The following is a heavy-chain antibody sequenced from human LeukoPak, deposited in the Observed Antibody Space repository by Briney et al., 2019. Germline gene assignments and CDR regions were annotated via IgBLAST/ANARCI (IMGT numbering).Heavy chain of an antibody. CDR1: GGSISSYY. CDR2: IYYSGCT. V-gene: IGHV4-59*01. D-gene: IGHD6-13*01. CDR3: ARANSSSWYGPLYGY. Sequence: ASETLSLTCTVFGGSISSYYWSWIRQPPGKGLEWIGYIYYSGCTNYNPSLKSRVTISVDTSKNQFSLKPSSVTAADTAVYYCARANSSSWYGPLYGYWGQGTLVTVSS. J-gene: IGHJ4*02.